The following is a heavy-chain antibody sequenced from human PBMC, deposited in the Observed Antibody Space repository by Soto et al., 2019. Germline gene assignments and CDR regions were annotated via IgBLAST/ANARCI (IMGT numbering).Heavy chain of an antibody. CDR1: GYTFTSYG. CDR3: ARVEVQLYDYIWGSYRRQSAAFDI. V-gene: IGHV1-18*01. CDR2: ISAYNGNT. D-gene: IGHD3-16*02. Sequence: GASVKVSCKASGYTFTSYGISWVRQAPGQGLEWMGWISAYNGNTNYAQKLQGRVTMTTDTSTSTAYMELRSLRSDDTAVYYCARVEVQLYDYIWGSYRRQSAAFDIWGQGTMVTVSS. J-gene: IGHJ3*02.